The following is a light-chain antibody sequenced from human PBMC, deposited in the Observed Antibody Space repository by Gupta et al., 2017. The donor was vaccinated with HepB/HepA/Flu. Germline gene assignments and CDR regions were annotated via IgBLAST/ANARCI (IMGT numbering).Light chain of an antibody. CDR3: QQRSNWVT. Sequence: EILLTQSPATLSLSPGERATLSCRASQNVRTYLAWYQQKPGQAPRLLIYDASTRATDIPARFSGSGSGTDFTLTISSLEPEDFAVYYCQQRSNWVTFGGGTKVEIK. CDR1: QNVRTY. J-gene: IGKJ4*01. CDR2: DAS. V-gene: IGKV3-11*01.